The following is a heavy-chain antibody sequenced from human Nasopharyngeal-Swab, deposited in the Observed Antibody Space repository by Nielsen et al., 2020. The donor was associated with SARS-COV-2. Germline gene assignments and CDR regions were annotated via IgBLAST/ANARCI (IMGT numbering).Heavy chain of an antibody. J-gene: IGHJ4*02. D-gene: IGHD3-10*01. Sequence: ETLSLTCAVYGGSFSGYYWSWIRQPPGKGLEWIGEINHSGSTNYNPSLKSRVTISVDTSKNQFSLKLSSVTAADTAVYYCARVRRLRRGGYYFDYWGQGTLVTVSS. V-gene: IGHV4-34*01. CDR1: GGSFSGYY. CDR3: ARVRRLRRGGYYFDY. CDR2: INHSGST.